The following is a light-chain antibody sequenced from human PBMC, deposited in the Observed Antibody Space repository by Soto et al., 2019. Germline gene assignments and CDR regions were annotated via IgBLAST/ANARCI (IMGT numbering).Light chain of an antibody. V-gene: IGKV4-1*01. CDR1: QSVFSSSSSANH. CDR3: HQYYRTPWT. CDR2: WAS. Sequence: DIVMTQSPDSLAVSLGERATISCKSSQSVFSSSSSANHLAWFQHKPGQPPKLLISWASTRASGVPDRFSGSGSGTDYTLTISRLQAEDVAGYYCHQYYRTPWTFGQGTKVDIK. J-gene: IGKJ1*01.